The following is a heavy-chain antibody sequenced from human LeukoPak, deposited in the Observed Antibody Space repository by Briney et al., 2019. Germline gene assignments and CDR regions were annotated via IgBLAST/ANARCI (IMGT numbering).Heavy chain of an antibody. J-gene: IGHJ4*02. Sequence: PSETLSLTCTVSVRPLSRHYGICIRQPAGKGLEWIVRIYTSGSTNYNPSLKSRVTMSVDTSKDQFSLKLSSVTAADTAVYYCARGLSYYDSSGYYYDYFDYWGQGTLVTVSS. CDR3: ARGLSYYDSSGYYYDYFDY. CDR2: IYTSGST. D-gene: IGHD3-22*01. V-gene: IGHV4-4*07. CDR1: VRPLSRHY.